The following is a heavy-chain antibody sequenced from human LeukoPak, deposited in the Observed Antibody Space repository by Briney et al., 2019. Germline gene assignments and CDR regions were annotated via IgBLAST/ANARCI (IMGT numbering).Heavy chain of an antibody. Sequence: ASVKLSSKASGYTFTSYYMHWVRQTPGQGLEWMGIINPSGGSTSYTQKFQGRVTMTRDTSTSTVYMELSSLRSEDTAVYYCAREGGGYSYGPNFDYWGQGTLVTVSS. CDR3: AREGGGYSYGPNFDY. CDR2: INPSGGST. D-gene: IGHD5-18*01. J-gene: IGHJ4*02. CDR1: GYTFTSYY. V-gene: IGHV1-46*01.